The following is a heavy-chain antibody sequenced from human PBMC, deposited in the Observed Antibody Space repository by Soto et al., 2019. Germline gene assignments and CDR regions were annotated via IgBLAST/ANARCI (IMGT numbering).Heavy chain of an antibody. J-gene: IGHJ4*02. CDR2: IYYRGST. Sequence: SETLSLTCTVSGGSISSSSYYWGWLRQPPGKGLEWIGSIYYRGSTYYNPPLKSRVTISVDTSKNQFSLKLTSVTAADTAVYYCARHSGFSGYNYFYYWGQRTLVTVSS. CDR3: ARHSGFSGYNYFYY. V-gene: IGHV4-39*01. CDR1: GGSISSSSYY. D-gene: IGHD5-12*01.